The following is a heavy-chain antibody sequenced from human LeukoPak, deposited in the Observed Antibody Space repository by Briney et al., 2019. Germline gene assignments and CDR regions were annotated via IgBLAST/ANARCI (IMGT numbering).Heavy chain of an antibody. CDR2: IYTSGST. CDR1: GGSISSGSYY. D-gene: IGHD3-10*01. Sequence: PSQTLSLACTVSGGSISSGSYYWSWIRQPAGKGLEWIGRIYTSGSTNYNPSLKSRLTISVDTSKNQFSLKLSSVTAADTAVYYCARGQIRGVIWFDPWGQGTLVTVSS. V-gene: IGHV4-61*02. CDR3: ARGQIRGVIWFDP. J-gene: IGHJ5*02.